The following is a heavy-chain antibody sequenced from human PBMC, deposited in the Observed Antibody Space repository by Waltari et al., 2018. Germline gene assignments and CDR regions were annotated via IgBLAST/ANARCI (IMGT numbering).Heavy chain of an antibody. CDR1: GGSISSGSYY. CDR2: IYTRGST. V-gene: IGHV4-61*02. Sequence: QVQLQESGPGLVKPSQTLSLTCTVSGGSISSGSYYWSWIRQPAGKGLEWIGRIYTRGSTNYNPSLKSRVTISVDTSKNQFSLKLSSVTAADTAVYYCARDVAAAGTSRFDPWGQGTLVTVSS. D-gene: IGHD6-13*01. J-gene: IGHJ5*02. CDR3: ARDVAAAGTSRFDP.